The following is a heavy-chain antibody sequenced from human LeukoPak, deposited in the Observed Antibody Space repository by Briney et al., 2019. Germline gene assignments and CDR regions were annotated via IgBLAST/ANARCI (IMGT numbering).Heavy chain of an antibody. D-gene: IGHD1-1*01. CDR2: ISGSGGST. J-gene: IGHJ5*02. V-gene: IGHV3-23*01. Sequence: GGSLRLSCAASGFTVSSNYMSWVRQAPGKGLEWVSAISGSGGSTYYADSVKGRFTISRDNSKNTLYLQMNSLRAEDTAVYYCAKDPTTGTTPNWFDPWGQGTLVTVSS. CDR3: AKDPTTGTTPNWFDP. CDR1: GFTVSSNY.